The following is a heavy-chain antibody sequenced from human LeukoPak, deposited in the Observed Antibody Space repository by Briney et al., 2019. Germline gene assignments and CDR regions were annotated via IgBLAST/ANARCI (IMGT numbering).Heavy chain of an antibody. Sequence: ASAKVFCKASGYTFIGYFMNWVRQAPGQGLEWMGRINPNSGGTNYAQKFQGRVTMTRDTSISTAYMELSRLRSDDTAVYYCARDHEDCSSASCYDWGQGTLVTVSS. V-gene: IGHV1-2*06. CDR2: INPNSGGT. CDR1: GYTFIGYF. J-gene: IGHJ4*02. CDR3: ARDHEDCSSASCYD. D-gene: IGHD2-2*01.